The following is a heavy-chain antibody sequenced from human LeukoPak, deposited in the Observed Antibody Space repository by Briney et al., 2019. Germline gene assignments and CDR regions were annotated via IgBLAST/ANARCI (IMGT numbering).Heavy chain of an antibody. CDR2: IRGDGVEK. V-gene: IGHV3-7*05. Sequence: GGSLRLSCVASGITLSSYWLSWVRQAPGKGPEWVANIRGDGVEKYYAASVQGRFTISRDNAENSLSLQMNSLRAEDTALYYCAKASPGSGDYPHDYWGQGTLVTVSS. CDR1: GITLSSYW. J-gene: IGHJ4*02. D-gene: IGHD4-17*01. CDR3: AKASPGSGDYPHDY.